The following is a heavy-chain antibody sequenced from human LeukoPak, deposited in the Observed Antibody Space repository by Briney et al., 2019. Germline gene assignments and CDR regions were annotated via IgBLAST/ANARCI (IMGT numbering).Heavy chain of an antibody. J-gene: IGHJ4*02. Sequence: NPSETLSLTCAVYGGSLSGYYWSWIRQPPGKGLEWIGEINHSGSTNYNPSLKSRVTISVDTSKNQFSLKLSSVTAADTAVYYCAMGVRYSGYALLDYWGQGTLVTVSS. CDR2: INHSGST. V-gene: IGHV4-34*01. CDR3: AMGVRYSGYALLDY. CDR1: GGSLSGYY. D-gene: IGHD5-12*01.